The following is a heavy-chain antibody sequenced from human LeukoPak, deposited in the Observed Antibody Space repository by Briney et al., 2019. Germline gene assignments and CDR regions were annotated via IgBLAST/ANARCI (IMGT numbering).Heavy chain of an antibody. CDR3: ARVIGWDEPFDI. CDR2: INTDGSST. J-gene: IGHJ3*02. CDR1: GFTLSSYW. D-gene: IGHD1-26*01. Sequence: GGSLRLSCSASGFTLSSYWMHWVRQAPGKGLVWVSRINTDGSSTNYADSVKGRFTVSRDNAKNTLYLQMNSLRAEDTDVYYCARVIGWDEPFDIWGQGTMVTVSS. V-gene: IGHV3-74*01.